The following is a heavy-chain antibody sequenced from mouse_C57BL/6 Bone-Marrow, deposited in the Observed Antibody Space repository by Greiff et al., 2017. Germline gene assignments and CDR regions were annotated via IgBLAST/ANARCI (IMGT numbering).Heavy chain of an antibody. D-gene: IGHD1-1*01. Sequence: VQLKESVAELVRPGASVTLSCTASGFNIKNTYMHWVQQRPEQGLEWIGRIDPANGNTKSAPKFPGKATLTASTASNTAYLQLSSLTSEDTAIYYCARLLLRYHYYAMDYWGQGTSVTVSS. CDR2: IDPANGNT. V-gene: IGHV14-3*01. CDR1: GFNIKNTY. J-gene: IGHJ4*01. CDR3: ARLLLRYHYYAMDY.